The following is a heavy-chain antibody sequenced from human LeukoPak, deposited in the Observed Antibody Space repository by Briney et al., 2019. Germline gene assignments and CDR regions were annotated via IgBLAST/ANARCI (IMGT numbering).Heavy chain of an antibody. CDR2: IDPSDSYT. J-gene: IGHJ5*02. CDR1: GYSCTNYW. Sequence: GESLRISCKGSGYSCTNYWISWGRQMPGKGLEWRGRIDPSDSYTNYSPSFQGHVTISADKSITTSYLQWSRLKAWDTAMYYCARGAGRFALMFPKRKNYNWFDPWGKGTLVTVSS. D-gene: IGHD3-10*01. V-gene: IGHV5-10-1*01. CDR3: ARGAGRFALMFPKRKNYNWFDP.